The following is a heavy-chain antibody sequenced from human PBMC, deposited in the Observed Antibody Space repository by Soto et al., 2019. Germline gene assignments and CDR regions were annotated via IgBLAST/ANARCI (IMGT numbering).Heavy chain of an antibody. CDR2: ISGSGGST. Sequence: GGSLRLSCAASGFTFSSYAMSWVRQAPGKGLEWVSAISGSGGSTYYADSVKGRFTISRDNSKNTLYLQMNSLRAEDTAVYYCAKGVRRSSSWFGTVHEEDYYYMDVWGKGTTVTVSS. CDR3: AKGVRRSSSWFGTVHEEDYYYMDV. D-gene: IGHD6-13*01. CDR1: GFTFSSYA. J-gene: IGHJ6*03. V-gene: IGHV3-23*01.